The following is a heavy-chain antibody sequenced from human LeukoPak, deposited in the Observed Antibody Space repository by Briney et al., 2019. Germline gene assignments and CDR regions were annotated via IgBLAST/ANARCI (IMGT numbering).Heavy chain of an antibody. CDR2: IYHSGST. CDR1: GGSISSSSYY. J-gene: IGHJ4*02. Sequence: ESSETLSLTCTVSGGSISSSSYYWGWIRQPPGKGLEWIGTIYHSGSTYYNPTLKSRVTISADASKNQFSLKVRTEPAADPSVYYCVRFLDTSGSFDCGGQGTLVTVSS. CDR3: VRFLDTSGSFDC. V-gene: IGHV4-39*01. D-gene: IGHD3-22*01.